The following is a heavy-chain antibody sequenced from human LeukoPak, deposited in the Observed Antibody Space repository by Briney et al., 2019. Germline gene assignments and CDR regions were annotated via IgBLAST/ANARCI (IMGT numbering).Heavy chain of an antibody. Sequence: PYDSNPIYSPSFQGQVTISADKSISTAYLQWSSLKASDTAIYYCARRGWGSSSSSYYFDYWGQGTLVTVSS. CDR2: PYDSNP. CDR3: ARRGWGSSSSSYYFDY. D-gene: IGHD6-6*01. V-gene: IGHV5-51*01. J-gene: IGHJ4*02.